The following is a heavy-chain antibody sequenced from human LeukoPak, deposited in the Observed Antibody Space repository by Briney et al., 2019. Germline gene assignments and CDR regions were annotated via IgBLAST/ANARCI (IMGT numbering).Heavy chain of an antibody. CDR2: IWYDGRNK. CDR1: GFTFSSYG. V-gene: IGHV3-33*01. J-gene: IGHJ3*02. CDR3: ASGHLGDAFDI. Sequence: GRSLRLSCAASGFTFSSYGMHWVRQAPGKGLEWVAVIWYDGRNKYYADSVKGRFTISRNNSKNTLYLQMNSLRAEDTAVYHCASGHLGDAFDIWGQGTMVTVSS.